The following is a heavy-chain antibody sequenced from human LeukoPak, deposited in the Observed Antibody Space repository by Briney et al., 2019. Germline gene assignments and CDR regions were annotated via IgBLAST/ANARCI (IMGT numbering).Heavy chain of an antibody. CDR2: IIPIHGTA. CDR3: ARDSRYYYDSSGYYYCYY. Sequence: ASVKVSCKASGGTFSSYAISWVRQAPGQGLEWMGGIIPIHGTANYAQKFQGRVTITADESTSTAYMELSSLRSEDTAVYYCARDSRYYYDSSGYYYCYYWGQGTLVTVSS. V-gene: IGHV1-69*13. D-gene: IGHD3-22*01. CDR1: GGTFSSYA. J-gene: IGHJ4*02.